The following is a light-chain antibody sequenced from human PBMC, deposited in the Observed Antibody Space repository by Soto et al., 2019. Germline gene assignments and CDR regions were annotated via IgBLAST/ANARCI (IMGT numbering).Light chain of an antibody. J-gene: IGLJ2*01. CDR1: SGHSSYA. Sequence: QAVVTQSPSASASLGASVKLTCTLSSGHSSYAIAWHQQQPEKGPRYLMKLNSDGSHTKGDGIPDRFSGSSSGAERYLTISSLHSEDEAEYYCQSWGTVNVVFGGGTKLTVL. V-gene: IGLV4-69*01. CDR2: LNSDGSH. CDR3: QSWGTVNVV.